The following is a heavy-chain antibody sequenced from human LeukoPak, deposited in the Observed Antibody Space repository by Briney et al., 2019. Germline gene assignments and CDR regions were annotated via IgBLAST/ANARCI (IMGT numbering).Heavy chain of an antibody. J-gene: IGHJ4*02. Sequence: GGSLRLSCAASGFTFSDYYMSWIRQAPGKGLEWVSYISSSGSTIYYADSVKGRFTISRDNGKNSLYLQMNSLRAEDTAVYYCAREPSIFGVVIEDYFDYWGQGTLVTVSS. CDR1: GFTFSDYY. D-gene: IGHD3-3*01. CDR3: AREPSIFGVVIEDYFDY. CDR2: ISSSGSTI. V-gene: IGHV3-11*01.